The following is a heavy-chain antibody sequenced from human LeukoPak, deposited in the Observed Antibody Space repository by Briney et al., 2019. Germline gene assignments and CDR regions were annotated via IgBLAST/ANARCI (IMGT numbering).Heavy chain of an antibody. CDR1: GDSISSYY. CDR3: ARSIIVVVAAGALDI. CDR2: IYHSGNT. Sequence: SETLSLTCTVSGDSISSYYWSWVRQPPGKGLEWIGYIYHSGNTNSNPSLKSRVTISVDTTKNQFSLKLSSVTAADTAVYYCARSIIVVVAAGALDIWGQGTMVTVSS. D-gene: IGHD2-21*02. V-gene: IGHV4-59*08. J-gene: IGHJ3*02.